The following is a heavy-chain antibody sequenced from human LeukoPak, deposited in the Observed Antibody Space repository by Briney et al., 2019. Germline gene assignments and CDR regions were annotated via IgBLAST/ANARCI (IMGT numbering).Heavy chain of an antibody. J-gene: IGHJ3*02. CDR1: GFTFDDYA. D-gene: IGHD3-22*01. CDR2: IQSDGSTT. V-gene: IGHV3-74*01. Sequence: GGSLTLSCAASGFTFDDYAMHWVRQPQGKGLEWVSRIQSDGSTTSYADSVKGRFTISRDNVKSTLYLQMNSLRAEDTAVYYCARDGYYYNNSGYYAFDIWGQGTMVTVSS. CDR3: ARDGYYYNNSGYYAFDI.